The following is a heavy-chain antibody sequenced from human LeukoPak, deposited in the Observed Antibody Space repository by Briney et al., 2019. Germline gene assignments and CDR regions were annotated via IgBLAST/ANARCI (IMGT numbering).Heavy chain of an antibody. V-gene: IGHV2-5*02. J-gene: IGHJ4*02. Sequence: KVSGPTLVNPTETLTLTCSFSGFSLNTRGVAVGWVRQPPRKALEWLAVIYWDDDKRYSPSLKSRLTVTKDTSSNQVVLTMINVDPMDTATHYCTHSARHGDIDCWGQGTLVTVSS. CDR3: THSARHGDIDC. CDR2: IYWDDDK. D-gene: IGHD4-17*01. CDR1: GFSLNTRGVA.